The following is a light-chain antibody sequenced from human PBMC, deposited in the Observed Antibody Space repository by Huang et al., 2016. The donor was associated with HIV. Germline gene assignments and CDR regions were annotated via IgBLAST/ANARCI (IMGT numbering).Light chain of an antibody. Sequence: IVMTQSPATLSVSPGERATLSCRASQGVTMSLAWYQQKPGQAPRLLIYASSTRASGVPARFSGSGSGTEFTLTITSLQSEDFAVYYCVQYDDWSCFTFGPGTTVDIK. V-gene: IGKV3-15*01. CDR2: ASS. CDR1: QGVTMS. J-gene: IGKJ3*01. CDR3: VQYDDWSCFT.